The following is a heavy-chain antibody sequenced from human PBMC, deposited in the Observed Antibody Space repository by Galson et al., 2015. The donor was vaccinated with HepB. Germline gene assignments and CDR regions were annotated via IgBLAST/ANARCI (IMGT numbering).Heavy chain of an antibody. V-gene: IGHV1-3*01. CDR2: INAGNGNT. J-gene: IGHJ4*02. Sequence: SVKVSCKASGYTFTNYAMHWVRQAPGQRLEWMGWINAGNGNTKYSQKFQGRVTITRDTSARTAYMELSSLRSEDTAVYYCARANQGYYDSSGYYWGQRTLVTVSS. CDR1: GYTFTNYA. CDR3: ARANQGYYDSSGYY. D-gene: IGHD3-22*01.